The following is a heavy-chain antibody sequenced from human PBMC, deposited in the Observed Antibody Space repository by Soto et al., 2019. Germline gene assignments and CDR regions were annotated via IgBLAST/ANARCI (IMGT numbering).Heavy chain of an antibody. J-gene: IGHJ6*02. CDR2: ISAGGGST. D-gene: IGHD2-15*01. Sequence: EVQLLESGGGLVQPGGSLRLSCAASRFTFSSYAMSWVRQAPGKGLEWVSSISAGGGSTYYADSVKGRFTISRDNSKNTLYLQMNSLRAEDTALYYCAKGAAFYYYYGMDVWCQGTTVTVSS. V-gene: IGHV3-23*01. CDR1: RFTFSSYA. CDR3: AKGAAFYYYYGMDV.